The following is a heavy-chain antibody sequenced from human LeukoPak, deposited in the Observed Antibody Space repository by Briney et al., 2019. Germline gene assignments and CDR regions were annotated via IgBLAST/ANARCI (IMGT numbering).Heavy chain of an antibody. J-gene: IGHJ4*02. Sequence: GGSLRLSCAASGFTFSSYSMNWVRQAPGKGLEWVSYISSSSSTIYYADSVKGRFTISRDNAKNSLHLQMNSLRDEDTAVYYCARDVGATDDYWGQGTLVTVSS. CDR1: GFTFSSYS. CDR3: ARDVGATDDY. V-gene: IGHV3-48*02. CDR2: ISSSSSTI. D-gene: IGHD1-26*01.